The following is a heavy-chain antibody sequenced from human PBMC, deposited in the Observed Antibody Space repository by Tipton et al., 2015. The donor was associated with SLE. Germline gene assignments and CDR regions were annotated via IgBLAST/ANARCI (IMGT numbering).Heavy chain of an antibody. CDR2: ISSSSCYI. J-gene: IGHJ6*03. V-gene: IGHV3-21*01. Sequence: SLRLSCAASGFTFSNYGMNWVRQAPGEGLEWVSSISSSSCYIHCADSVKGRFTISRDNAKDSLYLQMNSLRAEDTAVYYCARAGGPPYFYYYMDVWGKGTTVTVSS. D-gene: IGHD3-10*01. CDR1: GFTFSNYG. CDR3: ARAGGPPYFYYYMDV.